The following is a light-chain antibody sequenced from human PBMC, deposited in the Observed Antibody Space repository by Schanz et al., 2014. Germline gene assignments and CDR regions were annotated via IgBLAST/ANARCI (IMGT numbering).Light chain of an antibody. J-gene: IGKJ5*01. CDR2: DAS. CDR3: QQRNNWPIT. CDR1: QSVASN. Sequence: EIVLTQSPATLSVSPGERATLSCRASQSVASNLAWYQQKPGQAPRLLISDASNGATGIPARFSGSGSGTDFTLTISNLESEDFAVYYCQQRNNWPITFGQGTRLEIK. V-gene: IGKV3-11*01.